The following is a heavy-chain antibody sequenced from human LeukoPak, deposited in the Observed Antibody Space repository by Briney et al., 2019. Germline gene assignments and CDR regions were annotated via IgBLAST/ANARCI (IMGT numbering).Heavy chain of an antibody. Sequence: ASVKVSCKASGYTFTSYGISWVRQAPGQGLEWMGWISAYNGNTNYAQKLQGRVTITRDTSASTAYMELSSLGSEDMAVYYCARERGSHWFDPWGQGTLVTVSS. CDR2: ISAYNGNT. V-gene: IGHV1-18*03. D-gene: IGHD3-10*01. CDR3: ARERGSHWFDP. CDR1: GYTFTSYG. J-gene: IGHJ5*02.